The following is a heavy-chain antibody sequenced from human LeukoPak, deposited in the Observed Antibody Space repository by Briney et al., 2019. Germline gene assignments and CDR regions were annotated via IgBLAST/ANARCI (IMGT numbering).Heavy chain of an antibody. V-gene: IGHV3-53*01. CDR2: IYSDGTT. CDR1: GFTVSSNY. D-gene: IGHD6-19*01. J-gene: IGHJ4*02. CDR3: ARHQTIAVAASFDY. Sequence: PGGSLRLSCAASGFTVSSNYMSWVRQAPGKGLEWVSLIYSDGTTYYADSVKGRFTFSRDNSKNTLYLHMNSLRAEDTAVYYCARHQTIAVAASFDYWGQGTLVTVSS.